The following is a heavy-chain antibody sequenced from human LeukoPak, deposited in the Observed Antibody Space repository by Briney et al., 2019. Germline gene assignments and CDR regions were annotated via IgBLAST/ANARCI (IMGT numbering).Heavy chain of an antibody. CDR1: GYTFTGYY. D-gene: IGHD1-26*01. J-gene: IGHJ4*02. V-gene: IGHV1-2*02. CDR3: ARGSSVGTSFDYFDY. CDR2: INPNSGGT. Sequence: GASVKVSCKASGYTFTGYYMHWVRQAPGQGLEWMGWINPNSGGTNYTQKFQGRVTMTRDTSISTTYMELSRLRFDDTAVYYCARGSSVGTSFDYFDYWGQGTLVTVSS.